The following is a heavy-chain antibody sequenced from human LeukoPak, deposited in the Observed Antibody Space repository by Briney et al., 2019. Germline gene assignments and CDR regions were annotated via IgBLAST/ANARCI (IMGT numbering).Heavy chain of an antibody. CDR3: ARHGTVTHRFDY. CDR1: GGSMSSSSYY. Sequence: PSETLSLTCGVSGGSMSSSSYYWGWIRQPPGKGLEWIGSIYYSGSTYYSPSLKSRVTISVDSSKNQCSLKLSSVTAADTAVYYCARHGTVTHRFDYWGQGTLVTVSS. V-gene: IGHV4-39*01. D-gene: IGHD4-17*01. J-gene: IGHJ4*02. CDR2: IYYSGST.